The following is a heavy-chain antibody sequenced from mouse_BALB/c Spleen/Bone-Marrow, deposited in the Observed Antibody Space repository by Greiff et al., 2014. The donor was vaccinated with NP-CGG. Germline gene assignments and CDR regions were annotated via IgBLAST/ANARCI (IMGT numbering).Heavy chain of an antibody. CDR1: GFNFNDSY. CDR3: AFYYTGSSLFAY. V-gene: IGHV14-3*02. CDR2: IDPANGST. J-gene: IGHJ3*01. D-gene: IGHD1-1*01. Sequence: EVQLQQSGAELVKPGASVKLPCTASGFNFNDSYMHWVKQRPEQGLEWIGRIDPANGSTKYDPKFQGKATITADTSSNTAYLQLSSLTSEDTAVYYCAFYYTGSSLFAYWGQGTLVTVSA.